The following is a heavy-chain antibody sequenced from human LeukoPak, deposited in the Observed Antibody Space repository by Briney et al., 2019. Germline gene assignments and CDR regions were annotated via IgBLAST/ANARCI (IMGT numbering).Heavy chain of an antibody. CDR3: AKLYGSGTYYNYFHY. CDR2: ISGSGGNT. J-gene: IGHJ4*02. V-gene: IGHV3-23*01. D-gene: IGHD3-10*01. CDR1: GFTFSSYA. Sequence: GGSLRLSCAASGFTFSSYAMSWVRQAPGKGLEWLSAISGSGGNTYYADSVRGLFTISRDNSRNTLYLQMNSLRPDDTAIYYCAKLYGSGTYYNYFHYWGQGTLVTVSS.